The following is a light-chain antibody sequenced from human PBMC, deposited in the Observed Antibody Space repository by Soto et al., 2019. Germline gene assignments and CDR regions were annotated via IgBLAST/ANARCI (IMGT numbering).Light chain of an antibody. CDR1: QSVSSY. V-gene: IGKV3-11*01. Sequence: EIVLTQSPATLSLSPGERATLSCRASQSVSSYSAWYQQKPGQAPRLLIYDASNRATGIPARFSGSGSGTDFTLTISSLEPEDFAVYYCQQWRTFGPGTKVDIK. J-gene: IGKJ3*01. CDR2: DAS. CDR3: QQWRT.